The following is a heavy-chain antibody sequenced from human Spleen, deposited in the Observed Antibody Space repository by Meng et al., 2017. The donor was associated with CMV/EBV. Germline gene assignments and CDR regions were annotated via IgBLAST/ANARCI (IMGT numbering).Heavy chain of an antibody. J-gene: IGHJ4*02. CDR3: ASPGLRFLEWLPGAHFDY. CDR2: IYYSGST. Sequence: RSSSFYWGWIRQPPGKGLEWIGSIYYSGSTYYNPSLKSRVTISVDTSKNQFSLKLSSVTAADTAVYYCASPGLRFLEWLPGAHFDYWGQGTLVTVSS. CDR1: RSSSFY. D-gene: IGHD3-3*01. V-gene: IGHV4-39*01.